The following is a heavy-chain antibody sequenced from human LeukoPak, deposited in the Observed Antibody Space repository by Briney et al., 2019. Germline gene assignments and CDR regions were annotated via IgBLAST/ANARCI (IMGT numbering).Heavy chain of an antibody. J-gene: IGHJ4*02. CDR1: GFTFGGYG. CDR2: IWSDGSNK. V-gene: IGHV3-33*06. Sequence: PGKSLRLSCATSGFTFGGYGMHWVRQAPGKGLEWVTVIWSDGSNKYYADSVKGRFTISRDNSKNTLYLQMNSLRAEDTAVYYCAKATGIAAAGTQIDYWGQGTLVTVSS. D-gene: IGHD6-13*01. CDR3: AKATGIAAAGTQIDY.